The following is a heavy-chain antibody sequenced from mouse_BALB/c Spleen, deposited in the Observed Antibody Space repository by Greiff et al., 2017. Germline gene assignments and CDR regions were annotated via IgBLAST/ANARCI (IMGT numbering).Heavy chain of an antibody. CDR1: GYTFTSYV. J-gene: IGHJ3*01. D-gene: IGHD1-1*01. V-gene: IGHV1-14*01. CDR3: ARSYGSSPAWFAY. Sequence: VQLQQSGPELVKPGASVKMSCKASGYTFTSYVMHWVKQKPGQGLEWIGYINPYNDGTKYNEKFKGKATLTSDKSSSTAYMELSSLTSEDSAVYYCARSYGSSPAWFAYWGQGTLVTVSA. CDR2: INPYNDGT.